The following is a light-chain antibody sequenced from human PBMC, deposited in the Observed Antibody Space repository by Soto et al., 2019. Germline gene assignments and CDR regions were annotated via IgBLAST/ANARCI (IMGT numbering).Light chain of an antibody. CDR1: SSDVGGYNY. V-gene: IGLV2-14*01. J-gene: IGLJ2*01. Sequence: QSALTQPASVSGSPGQSITISCTGTSSDVGGYNYVSWYQQHPGKAPKLMIYHVSNRPSGVSNRFSGAKSGNTASLTISGLQAEDEADYYGSSYTSSSTRVVGGGAKLTVL. CDR2: HVS. CDR3: SSYTSSSTRV.